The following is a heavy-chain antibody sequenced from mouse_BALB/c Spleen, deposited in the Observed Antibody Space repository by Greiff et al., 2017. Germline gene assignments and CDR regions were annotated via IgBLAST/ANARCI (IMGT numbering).Heavy chain of an antibody. CDR3: TRSRGYFDY. CDR1: GYTFTSYY. J-gene: IGHJ2*01. Sequence: QVQLQQSGAELVKPGASVKLSCKASGYTFTSYYMYWVKQRPGQGLEWIGEINPSNGGTNFNEKFKSKATLTVDKSSSTAYMQLSSLTSEDSAVYYCTRSRGYFDYWGQGTTLTVSS. V-gene: IGHV1S81*02. CDR2: INPSNGGT.